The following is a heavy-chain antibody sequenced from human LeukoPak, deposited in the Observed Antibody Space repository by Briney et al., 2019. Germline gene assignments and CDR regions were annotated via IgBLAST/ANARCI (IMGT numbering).Heavy chain of an antibody. CDR3: AREDVVVPAAMSWFDP. CDR1: GGTFSSYI. D-gene: IGHD2-2*01. J-gene: IGHJ5*02. Sequence: SVKVSCKASGGTFSSYIISWVRQAPGQGLEWMGRIIPILGIANYAQKFQGRVTITADKSTSTAYMELSSLRSEDTAVYYCAREDVVVPAAMSWFDPWGQGTLVTVSS. V-gene: IGHV1-69*04. CDR2: IIPILGIA.